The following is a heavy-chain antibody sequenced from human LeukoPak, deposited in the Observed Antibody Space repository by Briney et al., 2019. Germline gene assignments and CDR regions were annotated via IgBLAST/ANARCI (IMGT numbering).Heavy chain of an antibody. V-gene: IGHV4-30-4*08. J-gene: IGHJ4*02. Sequence: SETLSLTCTVSGGSISSGDYYWTWIRQPPGKGLEWIGYIYYSGSTSYNPSLKSRVTISVDTSKNQFSLKLSSVTAADTAVYYCARGDHGDGYNPIDYWGQGTLVTVSP. D-gene: IGHD5-24*01. CDR2: IYYSGST. CDR1: GGSISSGDYY. CDR3: ARGDHGDGYNPIDY.